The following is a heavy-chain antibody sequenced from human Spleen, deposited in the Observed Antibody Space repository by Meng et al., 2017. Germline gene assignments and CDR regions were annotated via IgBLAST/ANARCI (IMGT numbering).Heavy chain of an antibody. CDR2: INHSGGT. Sequence: QVQLQQWGAGRWKPSETLSLTCAVYGGTFSDYYWRWIRQPPGKGLEWIGEINHSGGTKYTPSLESRVTISIDTSKSQFSLKLSSVTAADTAIYYCARQGDTAMATFDYWGQGTLVTVSS. CDR3: ARQGDTAMATFDY. D-gene: IGHD5-18*01. CDR1: GGTFSDYY. J-gene: IGHJ4*02. V-gene: IGHV4-34*01.